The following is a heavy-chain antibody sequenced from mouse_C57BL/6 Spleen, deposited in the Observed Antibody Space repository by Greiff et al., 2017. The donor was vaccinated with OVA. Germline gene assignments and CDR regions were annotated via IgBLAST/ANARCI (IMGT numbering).Heavy chain of an antibody. Sequence: QVQLQQPGAELVKPGASVKLSCKASGYTFTSYWMHWVKQRPGQGLEWIGMIHPNSGSTNYNEKFKSKATLTVDKSSSTAYMQLSSLTSEDSAVYYCARIYYDYDVGWFAYWGQGTLVTVSA. CDR2: IHPNSGST. CDR1: GYTFTSYW. J-gene: IGHJ3*01. CDR3: ARIYYDYDVGWFAY. D-gene: IGHD2-4*01. V-gene: IGHV1-64*01.